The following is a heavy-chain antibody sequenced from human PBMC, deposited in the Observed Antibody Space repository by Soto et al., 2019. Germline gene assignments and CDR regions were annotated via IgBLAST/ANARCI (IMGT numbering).Heavy chain of an antibody. CDR1: GYTFTSYA. D-gene: IGHD6-19*01. J-gene: IGHJ6*02. CDR3: ARWAVAVAGTGASGMDV. V-gene: IGHV1-3*01. CDR2: INAGSGNT. Sequence: QVQLVQSGAEVKKPGASVKVSCKASGYTFTSYAMHWVRQAPGQRLEWMGWINAGSGNTKYSQKFQGRVTITRDTSASTAYMELSSLRSEDTAVYYCARWAVAVAGTGASGMDVWGQGTTVTVSS.